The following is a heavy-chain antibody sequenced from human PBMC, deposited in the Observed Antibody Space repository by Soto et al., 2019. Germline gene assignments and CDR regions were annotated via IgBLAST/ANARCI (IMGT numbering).Heavy chain of an antibody. V-gene: IGHV4-30-4*01. D-gene: IGHD4-17*01. J-gene: IGHJ5*02. CDR2: IYYSGST. CDR3: ARGPEVNGDYANPAWFDP. Sequence: QVQLQESGPGLVKPSQTLSLTCTVSGGSISSGDYYWSWIRQPPGKGLEWIGYIYYSGSTYYNPSLKSRVTISVDTAKNQFSLKLSSVTAADTAVYYCARGPEVNGDYANPAWFDPWGQGTLVTVSS. CDR1: GGSISSGDYY.